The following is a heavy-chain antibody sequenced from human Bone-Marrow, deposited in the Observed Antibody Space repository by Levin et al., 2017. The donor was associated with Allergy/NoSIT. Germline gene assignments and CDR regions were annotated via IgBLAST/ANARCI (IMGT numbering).Heavy chain of an antibody. J-gene: IGHJ4*02. CDR3: ATDGEKGFDY. V-gene: IGHV3-7*01. CDR1: GFTFSSSW. CDR2: INEDGRDR. D-gene: IGHD4-17*01. Sequence: GESLKISCAASGFTFSSSWMSWVRQAPGKGLDGVANINEDGRDRYYGDSVRGRFIISRDNGKNSLHLEMNSLRVEDTAIYYCATDGEKGFDYWGQGTLVTVSA.